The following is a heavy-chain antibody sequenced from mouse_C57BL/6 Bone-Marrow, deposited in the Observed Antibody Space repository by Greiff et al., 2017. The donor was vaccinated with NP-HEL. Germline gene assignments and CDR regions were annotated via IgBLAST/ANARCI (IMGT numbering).Heavy chain of an antibody. CDR2: IYPGSGNT. CDR3: DKEGYWGFFDY. J-gene: IGHJ2*01. CDR1: GFTFTDYY. D-gene: IGHD3-1*01. V-gene: IGHV1-76*01. Sequence: VQLQQSGAELVRPGASVKLSCKASGFTFTDYYINWVKQRPGQGLEWIARIYPGSGNTYYNEKFKGSATLTAEKSSSTAYMQLSRLTSNDAADYISDKEGYWGFFDYWGQGTTLTVSS.